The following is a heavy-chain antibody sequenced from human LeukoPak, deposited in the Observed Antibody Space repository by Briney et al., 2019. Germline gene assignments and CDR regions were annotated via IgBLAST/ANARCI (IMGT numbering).Heavy chain of an antibody. CDR2: INHSGST. CDR1: GGSFSGYY. Sequence: PSETLSLTCAVYGGSFSGYYWSWIRQPPGKGLEWIGEINHSGSTNYNPSLKSRVTISVDTSKNQFSLKLSSVTAADTAVYYCARVGGYSYGYRLDYWGQGTLVTVSS. CDR3: ARVGGYSYGYRLDY. J-gene: IGHJ4*02. D-gene: IGHD5-18*01. V-gene: IGHV4-34*01.